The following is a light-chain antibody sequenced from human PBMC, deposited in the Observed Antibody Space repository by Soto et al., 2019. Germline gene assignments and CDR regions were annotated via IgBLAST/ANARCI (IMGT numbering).Light chain of an antibody. Sequence: QSVLTQPRSVSGSPGQSVTISCTGTSSDIGGFNYVSWYQQHPGKVPKLMIYEVSKRPSGVPDRFSGSKSGNTASLTVSGLQVEDEADYYCSSFEASNNLLFGGGTKVTVL. CDR2: EVS. CDR3: SSFEASNNLL. J-gene: IGLJ2*01. CDR1: SSDIGGFNY. V-gene: IGLV2-8*01.